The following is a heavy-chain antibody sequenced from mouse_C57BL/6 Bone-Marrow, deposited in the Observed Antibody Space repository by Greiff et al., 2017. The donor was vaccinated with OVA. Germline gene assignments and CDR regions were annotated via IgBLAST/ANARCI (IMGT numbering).Heavy chain of an antibody. Sequence: VQLQQSGAELARPGASVKLSCKASGYTFTSYGISWVKQRTGQGLEWIGEIYPRSGNTYYNEKFKGKATLTADKSSSTAYMELRSLTSEDSAVYVCARYYGNYGWFAYWGQGTLVTVSA. CDR1: GYTFTSYG. CDR3: ARYYGNYGWFAY. CDR2: IYPRSGNT. V-gene: IGHV1-81*01. D-gene: IGHD2-1*01. J-gene: IGHJ3*01.